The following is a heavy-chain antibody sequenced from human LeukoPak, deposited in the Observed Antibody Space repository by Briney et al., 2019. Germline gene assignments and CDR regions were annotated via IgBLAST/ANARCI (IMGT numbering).Heavy chain of an antibody. D-gene: IGHD3-10*01. V-gene: IGHV3-30*03. CDR2: ISYVGCNK. J-gene: IGHJ4*02. CDR3: SRDIGEVFFDY. CDR1: GFTLHRYC. Sequence: GGCLRLPRAASGFTLHRYCMLGVRQAPAKGREGGGVISYVGCNKYYEDSVEDRYTNSRENPKHTLHLQMNSEIAEDGAVYFCSRDIGEVFFDYWGQGTLVTVPS.